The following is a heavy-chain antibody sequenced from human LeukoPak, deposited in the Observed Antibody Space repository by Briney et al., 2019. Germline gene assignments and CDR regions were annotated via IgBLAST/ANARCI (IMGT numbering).Heavy chain of an antibody. CDR2: ISGSGGST. V-gene: IGHV3-23*01. CDR3: AKDPYSSSPNNWFDP. Sequence: GGSLRLSCAASGCTFSSYAMGWVRQAPGKGLEWVSAISGSGGSTYYADSVKGRFTISRDNSKNTLYLQMNSLRAEDTAVYYCAKDPYSSSPNNWFDPWGQGTLVTVSS. CDR1: GCTFSSYA. J-gene: IGHJ5*02. D-gene: IGHD6-6*01.